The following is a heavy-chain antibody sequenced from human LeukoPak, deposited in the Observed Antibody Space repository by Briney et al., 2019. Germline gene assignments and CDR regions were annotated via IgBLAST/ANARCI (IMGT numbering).Heavy chain of an antibody. Sequence: GGSLRLSCAASGFTFTSYWMYWVRQAPGKGLEWVADIKEDGSEEYYVDSVKGRFTISRDNAKNSLYLQMNSLRAEDTAVYYCARSSYYCFDYWGQGTLVTVSS. CDR3: ARSSYYCFDY. J-gene: IGHJ4*02. CDR1: GFTFTSYW. CDR2: IKEDGSEE. D-gene: IGHD2-21*01. V-gene: IGHV3-7*01.